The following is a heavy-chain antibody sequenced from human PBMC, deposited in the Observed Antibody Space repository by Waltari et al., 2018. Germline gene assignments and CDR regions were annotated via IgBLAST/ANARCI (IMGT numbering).Heavy chain of an antibody. J-gene: IGHJ5*02. Sequence: QLQLQESGPGLMKPSETLSLTCTVSGGSISRSSSYWGWIRQSPGKGLEWIASMYYSGTTYYNPTLESRVTISGDTSKNQFSLRLSSVTAADTAVYYCARHWKRNGYRFDPWGQGTLVTVSS. CDR2: MYYSGTT. V-gene: IGHV4-39*01. CDR1: GGSISRSSSY. CDR3: ARHWKRNGYRFDP. D-gene: IGHD5-12*01.